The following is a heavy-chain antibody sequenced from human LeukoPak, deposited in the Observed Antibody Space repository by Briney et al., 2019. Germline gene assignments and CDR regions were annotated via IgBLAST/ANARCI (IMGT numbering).Heavy chain of an antibody. J-gene: IGHJ6*02. Sequence: GGSLRLSCAASGFTFSSYAMHWVRQAPGKGLEWVAAISYDGGNKYYADSVKGRFTISRDNSKNTLYLQMNSLRAEDTAVYYCARDRQMSGYGDYYCGIDVWGQGNTGTVSS. CDR3: ARDRQMSGYGDYYCGIDV. CDR1: GFTFSSYA. D-gene: IGHD5-12*01. CDR2: ISYDGGNK. V-gene: IGHV3-30-3*01.